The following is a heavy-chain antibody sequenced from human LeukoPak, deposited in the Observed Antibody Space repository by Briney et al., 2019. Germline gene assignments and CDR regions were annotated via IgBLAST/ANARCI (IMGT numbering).Heavy chain of an antibody. J-gene: IGHJ6*02. CDR3: AKDLCSSTSCPGYYYYGMDV. CDR2: ISGSGGST. CDR1: GFTFSSYA. Sequence: GGSLRLSCAASGFTFSSYAMSWVRQAPGKGLEWVSAISGSGGSTYYADSVKGRFTISRDNSQNTLYLQMNSLRAEDTAVYYCAKDLCSSTSCPGYYYYGMDVWGQGTTVTVSS. D-gene: IGHD2-2*01. V-gene: IGHV3-23*01.